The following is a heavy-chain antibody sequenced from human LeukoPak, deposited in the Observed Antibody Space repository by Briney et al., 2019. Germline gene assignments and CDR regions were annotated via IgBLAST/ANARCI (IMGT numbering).Heavy chain of an antibody. V-gene: IGHV3-23*01. J-gene: IGHJ4*02. CDR1: GFTFSSYA. Sequence: GGSLRLSCAASGFTFSSYAMSWVRQAPGKGLEWVSAISGSGGSTYYADSVKGRFTISRDNSKNTLYLQMNSLRAEDTAVYYCATHFPGRSGTPLDYWGQGTLVTVSS. CDR3: ATHFPGRSGTPLDY. D-gene: IGHD6-13*01. CDR2: ISGSGGST.